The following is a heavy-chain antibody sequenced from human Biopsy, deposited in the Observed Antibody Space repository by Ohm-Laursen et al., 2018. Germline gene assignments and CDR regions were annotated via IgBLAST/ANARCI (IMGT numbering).Heavy chain of an antibody. Sequence: PGTLSLTCAVFGKTFSDYQRSWIRQPPGKGLEWIGQINQSGTTNYSPSLKSRVSISADASKYEFSLRLTSVTAADTAVYFCGNEVHGRDYWGLGAQVTVSS. CDR2: INQSGTT. CDR3: GNEVHGRDY. D-gene: IGHD2-15*01. V-gene: IGHV4-34*08. CDR1: GKTFSDYQ. J-gene: IGHJ4*02.